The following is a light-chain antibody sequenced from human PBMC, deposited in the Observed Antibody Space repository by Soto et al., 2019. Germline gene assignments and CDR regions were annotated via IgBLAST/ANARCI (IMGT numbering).Light chain of an antibody. J-gene: IGKJ4*01. Sequence: EIVMTQSPATLSVSPGETATLSCRASQSVTYNLAWYQQKPCQGPRLLIYGAFTRATGIPARFSGSGSGTEFTLTISSLQSEDFAVYYCQQYKNWPPLTCGGGTKVEIK. CDR1: QSVTYN. V-gene: IGKV3-15*01. CDR2: GAF. CDR3: QQYKNWPPLT.